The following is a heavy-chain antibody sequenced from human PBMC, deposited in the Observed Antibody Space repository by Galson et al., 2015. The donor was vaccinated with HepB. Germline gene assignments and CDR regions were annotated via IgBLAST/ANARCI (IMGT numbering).Heavy chain of an antibody. CDR3: ARGDCSSTSCYPPRYYFDY. Sequence: SLRLSCAASGFTFSSYWMSWVRQAPGKGLEWVANIKQDGSEKYYVDSVKGRFTISRDNAKNSLYLQMSSLRAEDTAVYYCARGDCSSTSCYPPRYYFDYWGQGTLVTVSS. D-gene: IGHD2-2*01. V-gene: IGHV3-7*01. J-gene: IGHJ4*02. CDR1: GFTFSSYW. CDR2: IKQDGSEK.